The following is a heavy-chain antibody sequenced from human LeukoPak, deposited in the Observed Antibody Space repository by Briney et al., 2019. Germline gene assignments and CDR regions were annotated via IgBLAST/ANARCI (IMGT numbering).Heavy chain of an antibody. D-gene: IGHD3-10*01. V-gene: IGHV4-4*07. CDR1: GDSISSYY. CDR2: IYTSGST. J-gene: IGHJ4*02. CDR3: ARETVRGVIILPSYYFDY. Sequence: SETLSLTCTVSGDSISSYYWSWIRQPAGKGLEWIGRIYTSGSTNYNPSLKSRVTMSVDTSKNQFSLKLSSVTAADTAVYYCARETVRGVIILPSYYFDYWGQGTLVTVSS.